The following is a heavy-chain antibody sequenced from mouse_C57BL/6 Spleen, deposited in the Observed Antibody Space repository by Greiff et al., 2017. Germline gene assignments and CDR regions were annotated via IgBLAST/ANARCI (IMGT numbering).Heavy chain of an antibody. D-gene: IGHD2-3*01. V-gene: IGHV1-50*01. Sequence: QVQLQQPGAELVKPGASVKLSCKASGYTFTSYWMQWVEQRPGQGLEWIGEIDPSDSYTNYNQKFKGKATLTVDKSSSTAYMQLSSLTSEDSAVYYCARPGDGYPAWFAYWGQGTLVTVSA. CDR2: IDPSDSYT. CDR3: ARPGDGYPAWFAY. J-gene: IGHJ3*01. CDR1: GYTFTSYW.